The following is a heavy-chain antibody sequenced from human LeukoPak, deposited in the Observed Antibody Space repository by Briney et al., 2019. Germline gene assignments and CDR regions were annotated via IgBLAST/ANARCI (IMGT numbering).Heavy chain of an antibody. V-gene: IGHV1-18*01. Sequence: GASVKVSCKASGYTFTSYGICWVRQAPGQGLEWMGWISAYNGNTNYAQKLQGRVTMTTDTSTSTAYMELRSLRSDDTAVYYCARGLLWFGERPHYFDYWGQGTLVTVSS. CDR2: ISAYNGNT. J-gene: IGHJ4*02. CDR1: GYTFTSYG. D-gene: IGHD3-10*01. CDR3: ARGLLWFGERPHYFDY.